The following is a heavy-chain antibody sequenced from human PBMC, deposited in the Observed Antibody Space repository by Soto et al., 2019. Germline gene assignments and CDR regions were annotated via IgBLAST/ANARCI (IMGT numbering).Heavy chain of an antibody. D-gene: IGHD6-13*01. CDR2: IYYSGST. J-gene: IGHJ4*02. CDR1: GGSISSSSYY. Sequence: QLQLQESGPGLVKPSETLSLTCTVSGGSISSSSYYWGWIRQPPGKGLEWIGSIYYSGSTYYNPSLKSRVTISVDTSKNQFSLQLSSVTAADTAVYYCARRYSSSWYSQYYFDYWGQGTLVTVSS. V-gene: IGHV4-39*01. CDR3: ARRYSSSWYSQYYFDY.